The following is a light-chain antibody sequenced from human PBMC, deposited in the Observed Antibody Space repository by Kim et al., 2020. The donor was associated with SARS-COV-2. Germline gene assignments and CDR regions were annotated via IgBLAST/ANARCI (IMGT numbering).Light chain of an antibody. CDR2: GAC. J-gene: IGKJ1*01. V-gene: IGKV3-20*01. CDR3: QQYGSSPRT. Sequence: EIVLTQSPGTLALSPGESATLSCRASRSVSNSYLAWYQQKPGQALRLLIYGACSRATGIPGRFSGSGSGTDFTLTISGLEAEDFAVYYCQQYGSSPRTFGQGTKVDIK. CDR1: RSVSNSY.